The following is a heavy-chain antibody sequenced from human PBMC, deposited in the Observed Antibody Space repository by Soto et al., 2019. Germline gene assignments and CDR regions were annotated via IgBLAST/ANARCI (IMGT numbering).Heavy chain of an antibody. V-gene: IGHV4-59*12. D-gene: IGHD3-3*01. CDR2: IYYSGST. J-gene: IGHJ5*02. CDR3: ARRRFRITIFGVVKECWFDT. Sequence: SETLSLTCTVSGGSISSYYWSWIRQPPGKGLDWIGYIYYSGSTNYNPSLKSRVTISVDTSKNQFSLKLSSVTAADTAVYYCARRRFRITIFGVVKECWFDTWGQGTLVTVSS. CDR1: GGSISSYY.